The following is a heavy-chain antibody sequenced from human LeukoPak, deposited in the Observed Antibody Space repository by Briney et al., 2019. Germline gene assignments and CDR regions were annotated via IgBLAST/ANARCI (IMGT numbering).Heavy chain of an antibody. D-gene: IGHD6-19*01. J-gene: IGHJ3*02. CDR2: ISAYNGNT. CDR1: GYTFTGYG. Sequence: ASVKVSCKASGYTFTGYGISWVRQAPGQGLEWMGWISAYNGNTNYAQKFQGRVTMTEDTSTDTAYMELSSLRSEDTAVYYCATSGLRGSGWYSDDAFDIWGQGTMVTVSS. CDR3: ATSGLRGSGWYSDDAFDI. V-gene: IGHV1-18*01.